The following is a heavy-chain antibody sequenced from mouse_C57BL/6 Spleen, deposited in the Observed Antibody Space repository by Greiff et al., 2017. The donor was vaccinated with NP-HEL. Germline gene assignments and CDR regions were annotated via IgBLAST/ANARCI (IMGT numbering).Heavy chain of an antibody. J-gene: IGHJ4*01. CDR3: ARGDGYYENDLDY. D-gene: IGHD2-3*01. CDR1: GFTFSSYA. V-gene: IGHV5-4*03. Sequence: DVKLVESGGGLVKPGGSLKLSCAASGFTFSSYAMSWVRQTPEKRLEWVATISDGGSYTYYPDNVKGRFTISRDNAKNNLYLQMSHLKSEDTAMYYCARGDGYYENDLDYWGQGTSVTVSS. CDR2: ISDGGSYT.